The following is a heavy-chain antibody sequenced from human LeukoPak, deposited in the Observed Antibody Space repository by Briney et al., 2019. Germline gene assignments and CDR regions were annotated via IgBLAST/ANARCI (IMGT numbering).Heavy chain of an antibody. D-gene: IGHD6-13*01. CDR3: ARVGALSSSWLLY. CDR2: ISGGGSRT. Sequence: HAGGSLRLSCAASEFSVGSNYMTWVRQAPGKGLEWVSGISGGGSRTYYADSVKGRFTISRDNSKNTLYLQMNSLRAEDTAVYFCARVGALSSSWLLYWGQGTLVTVSS. J-gene: IGHJ4*02. CDR1: EFSVGSNY. V-gene: IGHV3-23*01.